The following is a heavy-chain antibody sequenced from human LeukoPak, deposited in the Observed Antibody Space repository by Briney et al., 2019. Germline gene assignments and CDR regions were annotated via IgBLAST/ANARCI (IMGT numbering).Heavy chain of an antibody. Sequence: SETLSLTCTVSGGSISSYYWNWIRQPAGKGLEWIGRIHTSGSTIHNPSLKSRVTISVDTSKNQFSLKLSSVTAADTAVYYCARVRSRVAGIDYWGQGTLVTVSS. CDR3: ARVRSRVAGIDY. CDR1: GGSISSYY. V-gene: IGHV4-4*07. CDR2: IHTSGST. J-gene: IGHJ4*02. D-gene: IGHD6-19*01.